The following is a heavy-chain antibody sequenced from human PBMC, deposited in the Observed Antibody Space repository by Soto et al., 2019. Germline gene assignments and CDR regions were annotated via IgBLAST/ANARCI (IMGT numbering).Heavy chain of an antibody. J-gene: IGHJ4*02. Sequence: GESVKISCKGSGYSFAVYWITWVLHKPGKGLEWMGPIDPSDSQTYYSPSFRGHVTISVTKSITTVFLQWSSLRASDTAMYYCARQIYDSDTGPNFQYYFDSWGQGTPVTVSS. CDR3: ARQIYDSDTGPNFQYYFDS. V-gene: IGHV5-10-1*01. CDR1: GYSFAVYW. CDR2: IDPSDSQT. D-gene: IGHD3-22*01.